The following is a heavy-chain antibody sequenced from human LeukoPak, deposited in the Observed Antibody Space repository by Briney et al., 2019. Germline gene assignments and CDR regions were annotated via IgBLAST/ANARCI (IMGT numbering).Heavy chain of an antibody. CDR2: IYYSGST. Sequence: SETLSLTCTVSGGSISSSSYYWGWIRQPPGKGLEWIGYIYYSGSTNYNPSLKSRVTISVDTSKNQFSLKLSSVTAADTAVYYCARDQDLLRGGMDVWGQGTTVTVSS. V-gene: IGHV4-61*01. J-gene: IGHJ6*02. CDR3: ARDQDLLRGGMDV. D-gene: IGHD3-16*01. CDR1: GGSISSSSYY.